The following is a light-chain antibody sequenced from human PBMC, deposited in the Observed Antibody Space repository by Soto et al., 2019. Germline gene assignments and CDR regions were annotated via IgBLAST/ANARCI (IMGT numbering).Light chain of an antibody. V-gene: IGKV3-15*01. CDR1: QSVSSN. Sequence: EIVMTQSPATLSVSPGERATLSCRASQSVSSNLAWYQQKPGQAPRLLIYGASTRATGIPARFSGSGSGTEFTLTICSLQSEDFALYYCQQYNNCPPLTFGGGTKVEIK. CDR3: QQYNNCPPLT. J-gene: IGKJ4*01. CDR2: GAS.